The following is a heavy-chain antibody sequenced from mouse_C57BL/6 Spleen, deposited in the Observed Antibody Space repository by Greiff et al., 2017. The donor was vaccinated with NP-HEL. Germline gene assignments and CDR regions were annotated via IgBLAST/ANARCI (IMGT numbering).Heavy chain of an antibody. CDR3: ARHYDYWYFDV. J-gene: IGHJ1*03. CDR1: GYAFSSYW. D-gene: IGHD2-4*01. Sequence: QVQLQQSGAELVKPGASVKISCKASGYAFSSYWMNWVKQRPGKGLEWIGQIYPGDGDTNYNGKVKGKATLTADKSSSTAYMQLSSLTSEDSAVYFCARHYDYWYFDVWGTGTTVTVSS. CDR2: IYPGDGDT. V-gene: IGHV1-80*01.